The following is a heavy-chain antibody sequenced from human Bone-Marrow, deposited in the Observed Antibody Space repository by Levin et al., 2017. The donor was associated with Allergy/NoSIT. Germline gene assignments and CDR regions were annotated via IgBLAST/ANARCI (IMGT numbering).Heavy chain of an antibody. Sequence: TGGSLRLSCSASGFTFRSFLMHWVRHVPGKGLVWVSRISSDGTDARYGDSVKGRFTMSRDNPQNTVYLQMEGLRVEDTGIYFCARESEFTEGYPYRFYYYGMDVWGQGTTVTVSS. J-gene: IGHJ6*02. CDR1: GFTFRSFL. CDR3: ARESEFTEGYPYRFYYYGMDV. D-gene: IGHD5-18*01. V-gene: IGHV3-74*01. CDR2: ISSDGTDA.